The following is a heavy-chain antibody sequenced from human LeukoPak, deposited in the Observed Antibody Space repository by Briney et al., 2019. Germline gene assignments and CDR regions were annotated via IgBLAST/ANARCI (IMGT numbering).Heavy chain of an antibody. CDR3: ARVGGTTPFDY. CDR1: GGSISTYY. D-gene: IGHD1-7*01. J-gene: IGHJ4*02. CDR2: IYHSGST. Sequence: SSETLSLTCTVSGGSISTYYWGWIRQPPGKGLEWIGSIYHSGSTYYNPSLKSRVTISVDTSKNQFSLKLSSVTAADTAVYYCARVGGTTPFDYWGQGTLVTVSS. V-gene: IGHV4-38-2*02.